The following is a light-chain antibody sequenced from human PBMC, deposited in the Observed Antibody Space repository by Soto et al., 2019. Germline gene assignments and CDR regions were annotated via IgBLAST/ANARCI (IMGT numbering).Light chain of an antibody. J-gene: IGKJ1*01. CDR1: QNIDTY. Sequence: DIQMTQSPSSLSASVGDRVTITCRASQNIDTYLNWYLQKPGQAPEPLIYSAYSLQSGVSTRFSDDGSGTDFTFTISRLQPEHYTTYYCQQSYNFPRTFGQGTTV. V-gene: IGKV1-39*01. CDR2: SAY. CDR3: QQSYNFPRT.